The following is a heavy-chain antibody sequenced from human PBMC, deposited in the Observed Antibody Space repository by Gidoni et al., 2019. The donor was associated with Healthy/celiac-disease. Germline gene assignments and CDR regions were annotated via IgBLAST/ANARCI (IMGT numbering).Heavy chain of an antibody. CDR2: IWYDGSNK. CDR1: GFTFSSYG. CDR3: ARAPEQTGYSSSWGVNWFDP. Sequence: QVQLVESGGGVVQPGRSLRLSCAASGFTFSSYGMHWVRQAPGKGLEWVAVIWYDGSNKYYADSVKGRFTISRDNSKNTLYLQMNSLRAEDTAVYYCARAPEQTGYSSSWGVNWFDPWGQGTLVTVSS. J-gene: IGHJ5*02. D-gene: IGHD6-13*01. V-gene: IGHV3-33*01.